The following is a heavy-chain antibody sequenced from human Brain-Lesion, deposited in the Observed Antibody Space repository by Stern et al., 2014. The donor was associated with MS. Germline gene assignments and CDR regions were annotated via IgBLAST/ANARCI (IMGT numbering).Heavy chain of an antibody. Sequence: QLVESGPGLVKPSETLSLTCTVAGGSVSSTSYAWAWIRPPPGKGLEWIGTLYYSGDPYYSPSLKSRLTISLDTSKNQFPLQLRSVTAADTAVYYCAGEEDIRYCSGGSCTGNWFDPWGQGTLVTVSS. CDR3: AGEEDIRYCSGGSCTGNWFDP. J-gene: IGHJ5*02. D-gene: IGHD2-15*01. CDR1: GGSVSSTSYA. V-gene: IGHV4-39*01. CDR2: LYYSGDP.